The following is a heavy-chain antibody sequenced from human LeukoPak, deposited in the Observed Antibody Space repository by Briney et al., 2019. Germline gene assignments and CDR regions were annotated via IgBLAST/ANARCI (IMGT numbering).Heavy chain of an antibody. D-gene: IGHD5-24*01. J-gene: IGHJ4*02. CDR1: GFTFSSYS. CDR2: ISSSSSYI. V-gene: IGHV3-21*01. Sequence: GGSLRLSCAASGFTFSSYSMNWVRQAPGKGLEWVSSISSSSSYIYYADSVKGRFTISRDNAKNSLYLQMNSLRAEDTAVYYCARDERGWLQFGYYFDYWGQGTLVTVSS. CDR3: ARDERGWLQFGYYFDY.